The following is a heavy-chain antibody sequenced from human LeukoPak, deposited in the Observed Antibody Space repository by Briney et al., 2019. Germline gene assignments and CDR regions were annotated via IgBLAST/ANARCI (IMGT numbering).Heavy chain of an antibody. D-gene: IGHD6-6*01. CDR3: AKGSSSSRPYYFDY. CDR1: GFTFSSYW. V-gene: IGHV3-23*01. J-gene: IGHJ4*02. CDR2: ITGSGGDT. Sequence: GGSLRLSCAASGFTFSSYWMSWVRQAPGKGLDWVSAITGSGGDTYHADSVKGRFTISRDNSKNTLYLQMDSLRAEDTAVYYCAKGSSSSRPYYFDYWGQGTLVTVSS.